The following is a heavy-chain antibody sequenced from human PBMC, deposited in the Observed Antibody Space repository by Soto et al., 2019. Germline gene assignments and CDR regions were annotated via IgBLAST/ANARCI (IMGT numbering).Heavy chain of an antibody. J-gene: IGHJ5*02. CDR1: AYPFTCYS. V-gene: IGHV1-2*02. CDR3: ARGGGTIVPPLP. CDR2: ISTNSGVK. Sequence: KVARKASAYPFTCYSIHWVLQAPGEGLEWVGYISTNSGVKKYATRFLGRVTITREKQIRTAYMDLNNRRSEDAAVYLCARGGGTIVPPLPWGPGTLVTVSS. D-gene: IGHD2-2*01.